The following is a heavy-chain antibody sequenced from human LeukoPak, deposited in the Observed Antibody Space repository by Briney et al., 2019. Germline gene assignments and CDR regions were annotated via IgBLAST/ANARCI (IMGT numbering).Heavy chain of an antibody. CDR3: ARMDDLGGMDV. CDR1: GYTFTGYY. D-gene: IGHD3-16*01. Sequence: ASVKVSCKASGYTFTGYYIHWVRQAPGQGLEWMGWINPNSGGTNYAQKFQGRVTMTRDTSIGTAYMELSRLRSDDTAAYYCARMDDLGGMDVWGQGTTVTVSS. J-gene: IGHJ6*02. V-gene: IGHV1-2*02. CDR2: INPNSGGT.